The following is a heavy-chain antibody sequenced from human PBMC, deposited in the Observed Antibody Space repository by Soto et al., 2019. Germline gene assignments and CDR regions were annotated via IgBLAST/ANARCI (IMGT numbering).Heavy chain of an antibody. D-gene: IGHD3-3*01. CDR1: GFTFSSYA. CDR2: ISYDGSNK. V-gene: IGHV3-30-3*01. CDR3: AKVGTSYYDFWSGYPI. J-gene: IGHJ3*02. Sequence: QVQLVESGGGVVQPGRSLSLSCAASGFTFSSYAMHWVRQAPGKGLEWVAVISYDGSNKYYADSVKGRFTISRDNSKNTLYLQMNSLRAEDTAVYYCAKVGTSYYDFWSGYPIWGQGTMVTVSS.